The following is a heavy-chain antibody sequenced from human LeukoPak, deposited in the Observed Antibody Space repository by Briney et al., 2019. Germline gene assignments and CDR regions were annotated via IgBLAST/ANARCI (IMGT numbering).Heavy chain of an antibody. Sequence: GGSLRLSCAASGFTFSSYSMTWVRQAPGKGLEWVSSISSISSYIYYADSVKGRFTVSRDNAKNSLYLQMDSLRAEDTAVYYRARDPSGTYYPRVSGALDIWGQGTMVTVSS. J-gene: IGHJ3*02. D-gene: IGHD1-26*01. V-gene: IGHV3-21*01. CDR3: ARDPSGTYYPRVSGALDI. CDR1: GFTFSSYS. CDR2: ISSISSYI.